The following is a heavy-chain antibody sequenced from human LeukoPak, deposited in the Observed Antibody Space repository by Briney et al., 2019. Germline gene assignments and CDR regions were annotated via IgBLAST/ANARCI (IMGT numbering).Heavy chain of an antibody. D-gene: IGHD3-9*01. V-gene: IGHV5-51*01. CDR1: GYSFTSYW. Sequence: GESLKISCKGSGYSFTSYWTGWVRQMPGKGLEWMGIIYPGDSDTRYSPSFQGQVTISADKSISTAYLQWSSLKASDTAMYYCATGYYDILTGYYGDDAFDIWGQGTMVTVSS. J-gene: IGHJ3*02. CDR2: IYPGDSDT. CDR3: ATGYYDILTGYYGDDAFDI.